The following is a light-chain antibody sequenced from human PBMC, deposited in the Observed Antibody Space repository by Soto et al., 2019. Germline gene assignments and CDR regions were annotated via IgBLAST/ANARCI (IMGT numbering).Light chain of an antibody. J-gene: IGKJ1*01. CDR1: QSISSW. CDR3: QQYNTYSGT. CDR2: DAS. V-gene: IGKV1-5*01. Sequence: IQMTQSPSTLSASVGDRVTITCRASQSISSWLAWYQQKPGKAPKLLIYDASSLESGVPSRFSGSGSGTEFTLTISSLPPDDFATYYCQQYNTYSGTFGQGTKVEIK.